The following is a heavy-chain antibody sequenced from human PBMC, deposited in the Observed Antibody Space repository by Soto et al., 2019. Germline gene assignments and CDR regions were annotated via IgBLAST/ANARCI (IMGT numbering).Heavy chain of an antibody. J-gene: IGHJ4*02. V-gene: IGHV3-53*01. Sequence: GGSLSLSCAASGFTVSSNYMSWVRQAPGKGLEWVSVIYSGGSTYYADSVKGRFTISRDNSKNTLYLQMNSLRAEDTAVSYCAKDPFWAAAGYFDYWGQGTLVTVSS. CDR3: AKDPFWAAAGYFDY. D-gene: IGHD6-13*01. CDR1: GFTVSSNY. CDR2: IYSGGST.